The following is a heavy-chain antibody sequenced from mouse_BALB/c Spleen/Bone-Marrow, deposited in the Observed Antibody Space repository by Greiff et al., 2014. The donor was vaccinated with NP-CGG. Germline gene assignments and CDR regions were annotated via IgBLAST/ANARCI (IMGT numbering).Heavy chain of an antibody. J-gene: IGHJ4*01. Sequence: VQLKESGGGLVQPGGARKLSCAAPGFTFSSFGMHWVRQAPEKGLEWVAYISNGSSTIYYADTVKGRFTISRDNPKNTLFLQMTSLRSEDTAMYYCARKGAMITHYYAMDYWGQGTSVTVSS. V-gene: IGHV5-17*02. D-gene: IGHD2-4*01. CDR1: GFTFSSFG. CDR2: ISNGSSTI. CDR3: ARKGAMITHYYAMDY.